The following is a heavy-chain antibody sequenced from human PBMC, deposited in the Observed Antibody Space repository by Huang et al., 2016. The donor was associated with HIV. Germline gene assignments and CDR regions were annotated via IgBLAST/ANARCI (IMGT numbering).Heavy chain of an antibody. CDR1: GYTFTRYD. D-gene: IGHD3-22*01. CDR3: ARGPGRIDYYDSSGYYSRPYWYFDL. CDR2: MNPNSGNT. V-gene: IGHV1-8*01. Sequence: QVQLVQSGAEVKKPGASVKVSCKASGYTFTRYDINWVRQATGQGLEGMVWMNPNSGNTGYAQKFQGRVTMSRNTAISTAYMELSSLRSDDTAVYYCARGPGRIDYYDSSGYYSRPYWYFDLWGRGTLVTVSS. J-gene: IGHJ2*01.